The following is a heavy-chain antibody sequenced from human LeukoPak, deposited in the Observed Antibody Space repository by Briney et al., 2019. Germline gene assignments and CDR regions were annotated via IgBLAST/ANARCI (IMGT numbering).Heavy chain of an antibody. CDR1: GFTFSSNY. J-gene: IGHJ4*02. V-gene: IGHV3-53*01. CDR2: IYSGGST. CDR3: ARTRGYSYGPFDY. D-gene: IGHD5-18*01. Sequence: GGSLRLSCAASGFTFSSNYMSWVRQAPGKGLEWVSVIYSGGSTYYADSVKGRFTISRDNSKNTLYLQMNSLRAEDTAVYYCARTRGYSYGPFDYWGQGTLVTVSS.